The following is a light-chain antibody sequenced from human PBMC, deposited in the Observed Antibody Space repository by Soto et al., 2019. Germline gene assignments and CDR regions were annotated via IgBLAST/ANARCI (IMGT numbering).Light chain of an antibody. J-gene: IGKJ4*02. CDR2: GAS. CDR3: QQYGTSLT. CDR1: ESVGST. Sequence: EIFMTQSPATLSVSPGEKVILSCRASESVGSTLAWYQQKPGQAPRLLIRGASTRATGVPARFSGSGSGTEFTLTISSLQSEDFAVYYCQQYGTSLTFGGGTTLEIK. V-gene: IGKV3-15*01.